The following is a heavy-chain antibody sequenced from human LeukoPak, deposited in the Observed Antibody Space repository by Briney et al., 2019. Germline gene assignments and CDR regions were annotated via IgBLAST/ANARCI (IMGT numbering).Heavy chain of an antibody. CDR2: IYSSGST. V-gene: IGHV4-4*07. Sequence: TSETLSLTCTVSGDSISPFYWSWIRQPAGKGLEWIGRIYSSGSTNYNPSLESRVTMSVDPSENQFSLNLYSVTAADTAVYYCARGPRLLENYYYGLDVWGQGTTVTVSS. D-gene: IGHD3-3*01. CDR3: ARGPRLLENYYYGLDV. CDR1: GDSISPFY. J-gene: IGHJ6*02.